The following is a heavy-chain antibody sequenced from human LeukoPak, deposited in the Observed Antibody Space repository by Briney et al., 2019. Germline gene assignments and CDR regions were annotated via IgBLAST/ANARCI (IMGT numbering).Heavy chain of an antibody. J-gene: IGHJ6*02. D-gene: IGHD6-19*01. CDR3: ARGGSGWFHGMDV. CDR2: IKSDGSTT. V-gene: IGHV3-74*01. Sequence: GGSLRLSCAASGFTFSSYSMNWVRQAPGKGQVWVSRIKSDGSTTNYADSVKGRFTISRDNAKNTLYLQMNSLRAEDSALYYCARGGSGWFHGMDVWGQGTAVTVSS. CDR1: GFTFSSYS.